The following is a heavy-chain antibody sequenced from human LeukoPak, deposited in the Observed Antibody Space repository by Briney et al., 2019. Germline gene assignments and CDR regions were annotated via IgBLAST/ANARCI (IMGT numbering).Heavy chain of an antibody. V-gene: IGHV6-1*01. J-gene: IGHJ4*02. CDR2: TYYRSKWYN. CDR1: GDSVSTNSAA. D-gene: IGHD5-12*01. CDR3: ARDKGGSGYDHLDS. Sequence: SQTLSLTCAISGDSVSTNSAAWNWIRQSPSRGLEWLGRTYYRSKWYNDYSVSVKSRITINPDTSKNQFSPQLNSVTPEDTAVYYCARDKGGSGYDHLDSWGQGTLVTVSS.